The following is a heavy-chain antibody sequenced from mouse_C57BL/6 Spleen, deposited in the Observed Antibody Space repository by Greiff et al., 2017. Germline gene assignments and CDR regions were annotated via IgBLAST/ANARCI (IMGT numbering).Heavy chain of an antibody. Sequence: QVQLKESGAELVMPGASVKLSCKASGYTFTSYWMHWVKQRPGQGLEWIGEIDPSDSYTNYNQKFKGKSTLTVDKSSSTAYMQLSSLTSEDSAVYYCARSYGSSSYYAMDYWGQGTSVTVSS. CDR2: IDPSDSYT. V-gene: IGHV1-69*01. CDR1: GYTFTSYW. J-gene: IGHJ4*01. CDR3: ARSYGSSSYYAMDY. D-gene: IGHD1-1*01.